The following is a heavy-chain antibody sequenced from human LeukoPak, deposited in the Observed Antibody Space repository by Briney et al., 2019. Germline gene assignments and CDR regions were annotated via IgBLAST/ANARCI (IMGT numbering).Heavy chain of an antibody. V-gene: IGHV4-4*07. J-gene: IGHJ4*02. D-gene: IGHD1-26*01. CDR2: IYPSGST. CDR3: ARGIVGATFYFDY. CDR1: GGSISSYY. Sequence: MTSETLSLTCTVSGGSISSYYWNWIRQPAGKGLEWIGRIYPSGSTIYNPSLKSRVTMSEDTSKNQFSLKLSSVTAADTAVYYCARGIVGATFYFDYWGQGTLVTVSS.